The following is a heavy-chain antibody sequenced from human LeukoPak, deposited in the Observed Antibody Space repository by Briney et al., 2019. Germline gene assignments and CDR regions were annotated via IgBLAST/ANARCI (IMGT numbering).Heavy chain of an antibody. V-gene: IGHV3-23*01. CDR2: ISGNGGST. Sequence: GGSLRLSCAASGFTFSSYTMSWVRQAPGKGLEWVSAISGNGGSTYYADSVNGRFTISRDNSKNTLYLQMNSLRAEDTAVYYCASRGSGSYPHDYWGQGTLVTVSS. D-gene: IGHD3-10*01. CDR1: GFTFSSYT. CDR3: ASRGSGSYPHDY. J-gene: IGHJ4*02.